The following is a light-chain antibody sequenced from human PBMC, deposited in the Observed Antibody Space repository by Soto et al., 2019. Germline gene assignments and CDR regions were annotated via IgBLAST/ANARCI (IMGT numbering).Light chain of an antibody. J-gene: IGLJ3*02. V-gene: IGLV1-47*01. CDR3: AAWDDSHWV. CDR1: SSNIGSKY. CDR2: RNN. Sequence: QSVLTQPPSASGTPGQRVTISCSGSSSNIGSKYVYWYQQLPGTAPKLLIYRNNQRPSGVPDRFSGSKSGTSASLAISGLRSEDEADYYCAAWDDSHWVFGGGTKLTVL.